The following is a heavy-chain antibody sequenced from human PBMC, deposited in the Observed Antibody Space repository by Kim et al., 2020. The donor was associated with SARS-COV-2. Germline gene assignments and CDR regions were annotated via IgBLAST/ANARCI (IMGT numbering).Heavy chain of an antibody. J-gene: IGHJ4*02. CDR3: ARDASFIKGSGSYFDY. CDR1: GGSISSGGYY. V-gene: IGHV4-31*03. D-gene: IGHD3-10*01. Sequence: SETLSLTCTVSGGSISSGGYYWSWIRQHPGKGLEWIGYIYYSGSTYYNPSLKSRVTISVDTSKNQFSLKLSSVTAADTAVYYCARDASFIKGSGSYFDYWGQGTLVTVSS. CDR2: IYYSGST.